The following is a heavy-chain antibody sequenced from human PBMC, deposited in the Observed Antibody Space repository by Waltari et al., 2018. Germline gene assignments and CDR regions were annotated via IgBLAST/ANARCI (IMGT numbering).Heavy chain of an antibody. D-gene: IGHD6-13*01. Sequence: EVRLVESGGGLVQPGESLRLSCAASGFTFSRFWMHWVRQAPGRGLVWVVGIDGDGTSERYSDSVKGRFTIARDNAKNTLYPQMKRLRVEDTAVYYCAKVAPRTYRSPVPGRDYYYGMDVWGQGTTVTVFS. CDR2: IDGDGTSE. J-gene: IGHJ6*02. CDR1: GFTFSRFW. V-gene: IGHV3-74*01. CDR3: AKVAPRTYRSPVPGRDYYYGMDV.